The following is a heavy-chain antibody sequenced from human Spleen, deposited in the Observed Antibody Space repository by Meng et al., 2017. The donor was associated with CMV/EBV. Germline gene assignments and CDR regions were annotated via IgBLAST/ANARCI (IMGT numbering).Heavy chain of an antibody. CDR1: GFTFSSYA. Sequence: GGSLRLSCVVSGFTFSSYAMTWVRQAPGKGLEWVSGVSGGSDGIYYADSVKGRFSISRDNSKNTLFLQMNSLRAEDTAVYYCAKDRGPGRELRGFDSWGQGTLVTVSS. CDR3: AKDRGPGRELRGFDS. J-gene: IGHJ4*02. CDR2: VSGGSDGI. V-gene: IGHV3-23*01. D-gene: IGHD1-26*01.